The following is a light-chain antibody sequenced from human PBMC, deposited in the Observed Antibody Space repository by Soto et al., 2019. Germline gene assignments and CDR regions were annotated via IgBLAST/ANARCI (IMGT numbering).Light chain of an antibody. V-gene: IGKV1-5*01. CDR2: DAS. Sequence: DIQMTQSPSTLSASVEDRVTITCRASQSIVRWLAWYQQKPGKAPNLLIYDASTLKSGVPSRFSGSGSGTEFTLTISSLQPEDFATYYCQQSYSTPITFGQGTRLEIK. CDR3: QQSYSTPIT. CDR1: QSIVRW. J-gene: IGKJ5*01.